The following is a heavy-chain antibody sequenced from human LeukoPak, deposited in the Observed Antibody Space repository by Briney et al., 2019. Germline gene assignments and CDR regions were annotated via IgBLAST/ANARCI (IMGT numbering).Heavy chain of an antibody. J-gene: IGHJ3*02. V-gene: IGHV4-59*12. CDR2: IYYSGST. CDR3: ARGPSMTTVTTGPSGAFDI. CDR1: GGSFSSYY. Sequence: SETLSLTCAVYGGSFSSYYWSWIRQPPGKGLEWIGYIYYSGSTNYNPSLKSRVTISVDTSKNQFSLRLSSVTAADTAVYYCARGPSMTTVTTGPSGAFDIWGQGTMVTVSS. D-gene: IGHD4-17*01.